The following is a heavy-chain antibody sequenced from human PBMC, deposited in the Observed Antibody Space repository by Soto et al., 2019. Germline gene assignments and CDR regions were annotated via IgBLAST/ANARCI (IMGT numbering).Heavy chain of an antibody. J-gene: IGHJ4*02. CDR2: TYYKSKWFY. V-gene: IGHV6-1*01. CDR1: GDSVSSDSTA. CDR3: ARVGCTNGVCYTNYFDY. Sequence: PSQTLSLTCDISGDSVSSDSTAWNWIRQSPSRGLEWLGRTYYKSKWFYNYAVSVRSRIAIKSDTSKNQFSLQLNSVTPEDTAVYYCARVGCTNGVCYTNYFDYWGQGTLVTVSS. D-gene: IGHD2-8*01.